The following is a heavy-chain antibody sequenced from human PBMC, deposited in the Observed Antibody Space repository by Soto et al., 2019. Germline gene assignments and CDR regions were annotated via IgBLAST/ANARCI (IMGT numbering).Heavy chain of an antibody. V-gene: IGHV3-48*02. D-gene: IGHD3-10*01. CDR2: IGTSSSTM. CDR3: ARKFPGSGNYLFDY. J-gene: IGHJ4*02. CDR1: GFTVSSNY. Sequence: PGGSLRLSCAASGFTVSSNYMSWVRQAPGKGLEWVSYIGTSSSTMYYSDSVRGRFTISRDNAQNSLYLQMNSLRDEDTAVYYCARKFPGSGNYLFDYWGQGTLVTVSS.